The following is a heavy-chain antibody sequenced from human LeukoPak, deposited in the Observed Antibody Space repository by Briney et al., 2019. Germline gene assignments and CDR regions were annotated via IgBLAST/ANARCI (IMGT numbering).Heavy chain of an antibody. D-gene: IGHD6-6*01. Sequence: ASVKVSCKTSGYTFIDYYLHWVRQAPGQGLEWMGRINPNNGGTSSALKFQGRVTMTRDPSITTVYMEVSWLTSDDTATYYCARADRLDGGPYLIGPWGQGTLVTVSS. V-gene: IGHV1-2*06. CDR3: ARADRLDGGPYLIGP. CDR2: INPNNGGT. J-gene: IGHJ5*02. CDR1: GYTFIDYY.